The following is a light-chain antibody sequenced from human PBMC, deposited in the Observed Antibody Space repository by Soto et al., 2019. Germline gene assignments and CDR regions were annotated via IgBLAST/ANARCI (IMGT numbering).Light chain of an antibody. CDR2: GAS. Sequence: EIVLTQSPGTLSVSPGERATLSCRASQSVSSKLAWYQQKPGQAPRLLFYGASTGATGIPARFSGSGSETEFTLAISSLQSEDFAVYYCQQYNNLPRTFGQGTKVEIK. CDR3: QQYNNLPRT. V-gene: IGKV3-15*01. CDR1: QSVSSK. J-gene: IGKJ1*01.